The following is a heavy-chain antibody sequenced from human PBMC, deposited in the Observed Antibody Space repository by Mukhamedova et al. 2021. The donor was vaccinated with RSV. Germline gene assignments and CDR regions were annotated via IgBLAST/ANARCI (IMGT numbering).Heavy chain of an antibody. D-gene: IGHD3-10*01. J-gene: IGHJ4*02. Sequence: QWYQRRVTMTRDTSTSTVYMELSSLRSEDTAVYYCARVMWVGESIFDYWGQGTLVTVSS. CDR3: ARVMWVGESIFDY. V-gene: IGHV1-46*01.